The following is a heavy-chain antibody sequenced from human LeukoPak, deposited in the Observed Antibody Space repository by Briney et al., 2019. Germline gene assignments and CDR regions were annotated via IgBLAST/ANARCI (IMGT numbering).Heavy chain of an antibody. CDR2: IYTSGST. Sequence: SETLSLTCTVSGVSISSYYWSWIRQPPGKGLEWIGYIYTSGSTNYNPSLKSRVTISVDTSKNQFSLKLSSVTAADTAVYYCVRHMGSGSYHFDYWGQGTVVTVSS. CDR1: GVSISSYY. J-gene: IGHJ4*02. CDR3: VRHMGSGSYHFDY. V-gene: IGHV4-4*09. D-gene: IGHD1-26*01.